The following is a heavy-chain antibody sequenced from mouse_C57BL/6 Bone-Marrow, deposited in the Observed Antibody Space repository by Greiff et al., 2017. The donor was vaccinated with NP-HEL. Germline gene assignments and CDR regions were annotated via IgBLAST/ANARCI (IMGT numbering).Heavy chain of an antibody. V-gene: IGHV5-9-1*02. D-gene: IGHD3-2*02. CDR3: TRARLRLLWFAY. CDR1: GFTFSSYA. J-gene: IGHJ3*01. CDR2: ISSGGDYI. Sequence: DVMLVESGEGLVKPGGSLKLSCAASGFTFSSYAMSWVRQTPEKRLEWVAYISSGGDYIYYADTVKGRFTFSRDNARNTLYLQMSSLKSEDTAMYYCTRARLRLLWFAYWGQGTLVTVSA.